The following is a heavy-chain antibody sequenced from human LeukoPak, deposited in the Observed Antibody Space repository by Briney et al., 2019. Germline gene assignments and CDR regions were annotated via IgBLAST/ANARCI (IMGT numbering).Heavy chain of an antibody. Sequence: SETLSLTCTVSGGSISSYYWSWIRQPPGKGLEWIGYIYYSGATNYNPSLKSRVTISVDTSKNQFSLKLSSVTAADTAVYYCARRGSGTYFLDYWGQGTLVTVSS. V-gene: IGHV4-59*08. CDR2: IYYSGAT. J-gene: IGHJ4*02. CDR1: GGSISSYY. D-gene: IGHD1-26*01. CDR3: ARRGSGTYFLDY.